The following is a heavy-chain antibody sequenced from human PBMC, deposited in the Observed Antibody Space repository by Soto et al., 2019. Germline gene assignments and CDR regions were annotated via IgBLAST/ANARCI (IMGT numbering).Heavy chain of an antibody. J-gene: IGHJ5*02. CDR2: SYYSGTT. V-gene: IGHV4-39*01. CDR1: GASISVHSYY. D-gene: IGHD1-20*01. Sequence: LSLTCTVSGASISVHSYYWTWIRQPPGKGLEWIGSSYYSGTTYFNPSLKSRATISVDTSKNQFSLRLTSVTAADTAIYYCTRRYNWNDNYFDTWGPGALVTGSS. CDR3: TRRYNWNDNYFDT.